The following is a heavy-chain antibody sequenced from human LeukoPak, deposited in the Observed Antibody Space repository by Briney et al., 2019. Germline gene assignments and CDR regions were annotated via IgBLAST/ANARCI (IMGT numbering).Heavy chain of an antibody. Sequence: QPGGSLRLSCVGFGFTVSSNYMSWVRQAAGEGLEWVSVIYSGGSTYYADSVKGRFTISRDNSKNTLYLQMNSLRAEDTAVYYCARYLVVTDAFDIWGQGTMVTVSS. J-gene: IGHJ3*02. V-gene: IGHV3-66*02. D-gene: IGHD2-21*02. CDR3: ARYLVVTDAFDI. CDR1: GFTVSSNY. CDR2: IYSGGST.